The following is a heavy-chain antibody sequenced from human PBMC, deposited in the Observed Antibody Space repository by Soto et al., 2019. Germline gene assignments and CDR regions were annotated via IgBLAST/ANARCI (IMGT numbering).Heavy chain of an antibody. J-gene: IGHJ4*02. CDR2: IKSKTDGGTT. CDR1: SVSNAW. CDR3: TTDRYYYDRSGYADCDY. Sequence: SVSNAWMNWVRQAPGKGLEWVGRIKSKTDGGTTDYAAPVKGRFTSSRDDSKNTLHLQTNSLKTEDTAVYYCTTDRYYYDRSGYADCDYWGQGTLVTVSS. D-gene: IGHD3-22*01. V-gene: IGHV3-15*07.